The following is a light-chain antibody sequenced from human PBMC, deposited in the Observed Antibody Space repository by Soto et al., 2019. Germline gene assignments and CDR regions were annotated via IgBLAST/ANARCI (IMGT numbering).Light chain of an antibody. Sequence: DIVMTQSPVSLAVSLGERATINCRSSQTVLRSSNNKNHLAWYQQKPGQPPKLLISWASNRESGVPDRFSGSGSGTDFTLTISSLQAEDVGVYYCQHFYTVPVTFGQGTRLEMK. CDR2: WAS. J-gene: IGKJ5*01. V-gene: IGKV4-1*01. CDR3: QHFYTVPVT. CDR1: QTVLRSSNNKNH.